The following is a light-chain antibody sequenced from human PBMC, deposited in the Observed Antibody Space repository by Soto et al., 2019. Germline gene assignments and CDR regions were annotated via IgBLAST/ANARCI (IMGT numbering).Light chain of an antibody. CDR1: QNIDTF. Sequence: EIVLTQSPATLSLSPGERATLSCRASQNIDTFLAWYQQKPGQAPRLLIYDASNMATDIPARFSGSGSGTDFTLTISGLEPEDYAVYFCQQRSNWPPWTFGQGTKVEI. V-gene: IGKV3-11*01. CDR2: DAS. CDR3: QQRSNWPPWT. J-gene: IGKJ1*01.